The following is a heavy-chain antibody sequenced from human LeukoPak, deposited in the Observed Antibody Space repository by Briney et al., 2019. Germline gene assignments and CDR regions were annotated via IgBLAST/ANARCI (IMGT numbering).Heavy chain of an antibody. D-gene: IGHD3-22*01. CDR1: GFTFSSYA. V-gene: IGHV3-23*01. CDR2: ISGSGGST. J-gene: IGHJ4*02. CDR3: AKSTMIRRVFDY. Sequence: PGGSLRLSCAASGFTFSSYAMSWVRQAPGRGLEWVSAISGSGGSTYYADSVKGRLTISRDNSKNTLYLQMNSLRAEDTAVYYCAKSTMIRRVFDYWGQGTLVTVSS.